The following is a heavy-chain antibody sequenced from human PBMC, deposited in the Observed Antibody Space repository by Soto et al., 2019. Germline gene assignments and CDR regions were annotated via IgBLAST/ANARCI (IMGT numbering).Heavy chain of an antibody. CDR1: GGSISSGDYY. CDR3: ARDSYCSGGSCFLGPSHYGMDV. CDR2: IYYSGST. V-gene: IGHV4-30-4*01. J-gene: IGHJ6*02. Sequence: SETLSLTCTVSGGSISSGDYYWSWIRQPPGKGLEWIGYIYYSGSTYYNPSLKSRVTISVDTSKNQFSLKLSSVTAVDTAVYYCARDSYCSGGSCFLGPSHYGMDVWGQGTSVTVSS. D-gene: IGHD2-15*01.